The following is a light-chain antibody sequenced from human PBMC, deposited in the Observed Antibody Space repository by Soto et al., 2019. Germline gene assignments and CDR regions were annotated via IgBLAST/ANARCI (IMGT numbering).Light chain of an antibody. Sequence: DIQMTQSPSTLSASVGNRLTITCRASQSVGRWLAWYQQKPGKAPKLLIYDASSLQSGVPSRFSGSGSGTEFTLTINSLQPGDSATYYCQQYSTLWPFGQGTKVEIK. J-gene: IGKJ1*01. CDR2: DAS. V-gene: IGKV1-5*01. CDR3: QQYSTLWP. CDR1: QSVGRW.